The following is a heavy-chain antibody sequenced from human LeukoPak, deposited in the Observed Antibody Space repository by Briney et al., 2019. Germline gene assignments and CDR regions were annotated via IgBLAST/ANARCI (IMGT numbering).Heavy chain of an antibody. Sequence: KSSETLSLTCAVSGGSISSSNWWSWVRQPPGKGLEWIGEINHSGSTNYNPSLKSRVTISVDTSKNQFSLKLSSVTAADTAVYYCARGHYYFDYWGQGTLVTVSS. CDR2: INHSGST. CDR1: GGSISSSNW. V-gene: IGHV4-4*02. J-gene: IGHJ4*02. CDR3: ARGHYYFDY.